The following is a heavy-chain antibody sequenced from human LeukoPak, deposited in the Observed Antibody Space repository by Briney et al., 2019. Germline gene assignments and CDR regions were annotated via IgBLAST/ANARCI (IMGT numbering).Heavy chain of an antibody. CDR2: ISSSSSYI. CDR1: GFTFSSYS. Sequence: GGSLRLSCAASGFTFSSYSMNWVRQAPGKGLEWVSSISSSSSYIYYADSVKGRFTISRDNAKNSLYLQMNSLRDDDTAVYFCARDKDWGFDYWGQGTLVTVSS. J-gene: IGHJ4*02. V-gene: IGHV3-21*01. D-gene: IGHD3/OR15-3a*01. CDR3: ARDKDWGFDY.